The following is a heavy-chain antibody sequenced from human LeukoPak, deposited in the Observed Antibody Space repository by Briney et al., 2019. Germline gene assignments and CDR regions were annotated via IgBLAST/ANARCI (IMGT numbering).Heavy chain of an antibody. Sequence: SEALSLTCRVSGASVSNYYWSWIRQSPGKGLEWIGFFHYSGSTNYNPSLNSRVTTSIDTSMNQLSLTLVSVTAADTAVYFCARHHDGGPKLRLDFWGLGVLVTVSS. J-gene: IGHJ4*02. CDR1: GASVSNYY. CDR3: ARHHDGGPKLRLDF. V-gene: IGHV4-59*08. D-gene: IGHD2-15*01. CDR2: FHYSGST.